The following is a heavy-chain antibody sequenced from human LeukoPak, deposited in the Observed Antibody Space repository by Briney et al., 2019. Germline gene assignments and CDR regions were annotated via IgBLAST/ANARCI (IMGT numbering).Heavy chain of an antibody. J-gene: IGHJ4*02. D-gene: IGHD3-3*01. CDR2: IKQDGSQE. CDR3: ARGVPYDSWSGPHYSDY. V-gene: IGHV3-7*01. CDR1: RFTLSTYW. Sequence: PGGSLRLSCAASRFTLSTYWMSWVRQAPGKGLEWVAHIKQDGSQEYYVDSVNGRFTISRDSAKNSLYLQMNSLRAEDTAVYYCARGVPYDSWSGPHYSDYWGQGTLVTVSS.